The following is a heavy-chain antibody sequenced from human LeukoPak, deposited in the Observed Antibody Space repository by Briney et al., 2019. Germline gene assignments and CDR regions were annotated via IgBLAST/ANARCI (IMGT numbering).Heavy chain of an antibody. D-gene: IGHD1-26*01. J-gene: IGHJ4*02. V-gene: IGHV4-39*01. Sequence: PSETLSLTCTVSGGSIRSSSYYWGWIRQSPGRGLEWIGSIYYTGSTDYNPSLKSRVTMSVDTSRNQFSLKLSSVTAADTAVYYCARGSYWGGPFDYWGQGTLVTVSS. CDR3: ARGSYWGGPFDY. CDR2: IYYTGST. CDR1: GGSIRSSSYY.